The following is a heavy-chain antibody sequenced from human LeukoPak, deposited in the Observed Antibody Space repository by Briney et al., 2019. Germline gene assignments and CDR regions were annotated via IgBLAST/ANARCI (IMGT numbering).Heavy chain of an antibody. CDR3: ARYSVAGPPVYFDY. Sequence: KSSETLSLTCAVYGGSFSGYYWSWIRQPPGEGLEWIGEINHSGSTNYNPSLKSRVTISVDTSKNQFSLKLSSVTAADTAVYYCARYSVAGPPVYFDYWGQGTLVTVSS. D-gene: IGHD6-19*01. V-gene: IGHV4-34*01. J-gene: IGHJ4*02. CDR2: INHSGST. CDR1: GGSFSGYY.